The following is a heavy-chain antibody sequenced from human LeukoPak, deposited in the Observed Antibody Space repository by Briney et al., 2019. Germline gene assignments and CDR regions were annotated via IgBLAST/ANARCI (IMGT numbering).Heavy chain of an antibody. Sequence: GGSLRLSCAASGFTFSTYSMNWVRQAPGKGLEWVAVISYDGSNKYYADSVKGRFTISRDNSKNTLYLQMNSLRAEDTAVYYCARDRFGEFDYWGQGTLVTVSS. J-gene: IGHJ4*02. V-gene: IGHV3-30*03. CDR1: GFTFSTYS. CDR2: ISYDGSNK. D-gene: IGHD3-10*01. CDR3: ARDRFGEFDY.